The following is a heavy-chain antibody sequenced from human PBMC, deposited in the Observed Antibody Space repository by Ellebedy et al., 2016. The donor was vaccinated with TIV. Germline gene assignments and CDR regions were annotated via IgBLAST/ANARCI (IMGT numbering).Heavy chain of an antibody. CDR3: ATHYDIPS. Sequence: ASVKVSCKASGYTFTGYYMHWVRQAPGQGLEWMGWINPNSGGTNYAQKFQGRVTMTRDKSISTAYLQWSSLKASDTAMYYCATHYDIPSWGRGTLVTVSS. V-gene: IGHV1-2*02. J-gene: IGHJ2*01. CDR2: INPNSGGT. D-gene: IGHD3-9*01. CDR1: GYTFTGYY.